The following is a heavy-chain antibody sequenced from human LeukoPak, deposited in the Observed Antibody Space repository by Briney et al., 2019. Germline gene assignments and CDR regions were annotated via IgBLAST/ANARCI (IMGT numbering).Heavy chain of an antibody. V-gene: IGHV1-8*02. CDR3: ARDCPNSSSCLDY. D-gene: IGHD6-13*01. CDR1: GYTFTSYG. CDR2: MNPNSGNT. J-gene: IGHJ4*02. Sequence: ASVKVSCKASGYTFTSYGISWVRQAPGQGLEWMGWMNPNSGNTSYAQKFQGRVTMTRDMSTSTVYMELSSLRSEDTAVYYCARDCPNSSSCLDYWGQGTLVTVSS.